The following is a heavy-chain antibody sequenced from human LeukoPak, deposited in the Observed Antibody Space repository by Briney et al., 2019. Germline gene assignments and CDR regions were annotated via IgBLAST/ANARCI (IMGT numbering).Heavy chain of an antibody. CDR2: IYSGGST. J-gene: IGHJ6*02. CDR1: GFTVSSNY. Sequence: GGSLRLSCAASGFTVSSNYMSWVRQAPGKGLEWVSVIYSGGSTYYADSVKGRFTISRDNSKNTPYLQMNSLRAEDTAVYYCARDRIYSGYDRDYYYGMDVWGQGTTVTVSS. V-gene: IGHV3-66*01. D-gene: IGHD5-12*01. CDR3: ARDRIYSGYDRDYYYGMDV.